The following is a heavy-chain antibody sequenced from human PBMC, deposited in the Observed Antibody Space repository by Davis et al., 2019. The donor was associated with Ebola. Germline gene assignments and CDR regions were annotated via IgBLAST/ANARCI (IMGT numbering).Heavy chain of an antibody. CDR3: VKGSITMTVVVYFDL. D-gene: IGHD3-22*01. Sequence: SGYTLAELSMHWVRQAPGKGLQYVSGITNNGGSTYYADSVKGRFIISRDNSKNTLYLQMSSLRIEDTAVYYCVKGSITMTVVVYFDLWGQGTLVTVSS. CDR2: ITNNGGST. V-gene: IGHV3-64D*06. J-gene: IGHJ4*02. CDR1: GYTLAELS.